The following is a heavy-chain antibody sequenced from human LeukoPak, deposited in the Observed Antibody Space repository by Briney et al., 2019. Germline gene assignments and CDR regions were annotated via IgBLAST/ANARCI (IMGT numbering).Heavy chain of an antibody. CDR3: ARGARFDYDFWSGPRDFDY. V-gene: IGHV3-21*01. CDR1: GFTFSSYS. Sequence: PGGSLRLSCAASGFTFSSYSMNWVRQAPGKGLEWDSSISSSSSYIYYADSVKGRFTISRDNAKNSLYLQMNSLRAEDTAVYYCARGARFDYDFWSGPRDFDYWGQGTLVTVSS. J-gene: IGHJ4*02. CDR2: ISSSSSYI. D-gene: IGHD3-3*01.